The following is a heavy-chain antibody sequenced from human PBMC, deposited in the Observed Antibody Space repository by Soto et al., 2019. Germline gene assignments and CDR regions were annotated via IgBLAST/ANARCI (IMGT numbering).Heavy chain of an antibody. V-gene: IGHV3-21*01. J-gene: IGHJ4*02. Sequence: GGSLRLSCAASGFTFSSYSMNWVRQAPGKGLEWVSSISSSSSYIYYADSVKGRFTISRDNAKNSLYLQMNSLRAEETSVYYCARDGLFAYLAFDYWCQGTLVTVSS. CDR1: GFTFSSYS. D-gene: IGHD3-16*01. CDR2: ISSSSSYI. CDR3: ARDGLFAYLAFDY.